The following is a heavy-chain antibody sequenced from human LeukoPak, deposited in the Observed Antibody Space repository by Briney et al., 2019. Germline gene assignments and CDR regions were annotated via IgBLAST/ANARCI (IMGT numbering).Heavy chain of an antibody. V-gene: IGHV4-30-4*08. J-gene: IGHJ4*02. CDR2: IYYSGST. CDR3: ARGEYSGYDYGYYYFDY. Sequence: SQTLSLTCTVSGGSISSGDYYWSWIRQPPGKGLEWIGYIYYSGSTYYNPSLKSRVTISVDTSKNQFSLKLSSVTAADTAVYYCARGEYSGYDYGYYYFDYWGQGTLVTVSS. CDR1: GGSISSGDYY. D-gene: IGHD5-12*01.